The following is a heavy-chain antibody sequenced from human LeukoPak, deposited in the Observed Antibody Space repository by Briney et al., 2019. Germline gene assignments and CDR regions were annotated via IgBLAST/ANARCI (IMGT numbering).Heavy chain of an antibody. CDR3: ARDLRYSYGSG. J-gene: IGHJ4*02. D-gene: IGHD5-18*01. Sequence: SETLSLTCTVSGGSISSYYWSWIRQPPGKGLEWIGYIYYSGSTNYNPSLKSRVTISVDTSKNQFSLKLSSVTAADTAVYYCARDLRYSYGSGWGQGTLVTVSS. CDR1: GGSISSYY. V-gene: IGHV4-59*01. CDR2: IYYSGST.